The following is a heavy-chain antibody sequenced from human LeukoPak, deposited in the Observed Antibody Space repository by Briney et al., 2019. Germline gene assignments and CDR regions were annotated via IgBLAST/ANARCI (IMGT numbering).Heavy chain of an antibody. Sequence: GGSLRLSCAASGFTFSKYWMHWVRQAPGKGLVWVSRINTDGSDTTYADSVKGRFTISRDNAKNTLYLQMNSLGAEDTALYYCARNWNYYDQWGQGTLVTVSS. CDR2: INTDGSDT. CDR3: ARNWNYYDQ. V-gene: IGHV3-74*03. CDR1: GFTFSKYW. D-gene: IGHD1-1*01. J-gene: IGHJ4*02.